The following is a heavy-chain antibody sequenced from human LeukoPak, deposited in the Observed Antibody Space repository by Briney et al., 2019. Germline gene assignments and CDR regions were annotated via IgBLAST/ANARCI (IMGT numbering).Heavy chain of an antibody. D-gene: IGHD4-23*01. Sequence: ASVKVSCKAFGYTFTSYYMHWVRQAPGQGLEWMGIINPSGGSTSDAQKFQGRVTMTRDTSTSTVYMELSSLRSEDTAVYYCARETTTVVTGFDYWGQGTLVTVSS. CDR3: ARETTTVVTGFDY. J-gene: IGHJ4*02. V-gene: IGHV1-46*01. CDR1: GYTFTSYY. CDR2: INPSGGST.